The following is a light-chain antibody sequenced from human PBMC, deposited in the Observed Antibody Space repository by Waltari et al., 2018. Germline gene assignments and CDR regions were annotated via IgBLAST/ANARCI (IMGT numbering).Light chain of an antibody. V-gene: IGKV1-5*01. CDR3: QQYNDWST. CDR1: QSISDW. J-gene: IGKJ2*01. CDR2: DAS. Sequence: DIQMTQSPSTLSASVGARVTITCRASQSISDWLAWYQQKPGKAPKPLIYDASTLESGVPSRFSGSGSGTEFTLTISSLQPDDFATYYCQQYNDWSTFGQGTKLEI.